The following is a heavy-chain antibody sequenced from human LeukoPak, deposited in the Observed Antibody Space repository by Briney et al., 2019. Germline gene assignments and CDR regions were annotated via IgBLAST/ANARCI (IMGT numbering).Heavy chain of an antibody. CDR1: GYTFTGYY. CDR3: TRVGERYSSGWYTY. Sequence: GASVKVSCKASGYTFTGYYMHWVRQAPGQGLEWMGWINPNSGGTNYAQKFQGRVTMTRDTSISTAYMELSRLRSDDTAVYYCTRVGERYSSGWYTYWGQGTLVTVSS. D-gene: IGHD6-19*01. J-gene: IGHJ4*02. CDR2: INPNSGGT. V-gene: IGHV1-2*02.